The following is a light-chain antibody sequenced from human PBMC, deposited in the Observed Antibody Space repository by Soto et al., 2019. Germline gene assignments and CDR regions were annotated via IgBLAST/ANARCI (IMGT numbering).Light chain of an antibody. J-gene: IGKJ1*01. CDR1: QSINSL. V-gene: IGKV1-5*03. Sequence: DIQMTQSPSTLSTSVGDRVTITCRASQSINSLLAWYQQKPGKAPKLLIYEASSLDSGVPSRFSGSRSGTEFTLTISSLQPDDFATYYCQHYYSFSPRTFGQGTKVEIK. CDR3: QHYYSFSPRT. CDR2: EAS.